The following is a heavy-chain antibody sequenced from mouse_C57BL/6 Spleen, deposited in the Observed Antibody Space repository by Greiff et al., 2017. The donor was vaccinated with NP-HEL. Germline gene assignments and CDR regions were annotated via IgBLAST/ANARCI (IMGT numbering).Heavy chain of an antibody. CDR2: ISGGGGNT. V-gene: IGHV5-9*01. D-gene: IGHD3-2*02. J-gene: IGHJ1*03. CDR3: AKTAQATRYFDV. Sequence: EVMLVESGGGLVKPGGSLKLSCAASGFTFSSYTMSWVRQTPEKRLEWVATISGGGGNTYYPDSVKGRFTISRDNAKNTLYLQMSSLRSEDTALYYCAKTAQATRYFDVWGTGTTVTVSS. CDR1: GFTFSSYT.